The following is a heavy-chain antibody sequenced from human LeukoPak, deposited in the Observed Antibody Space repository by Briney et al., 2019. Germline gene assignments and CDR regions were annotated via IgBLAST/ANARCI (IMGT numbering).Heavy chain of an antibody. CDR3: ARTNYYGSGSYYPDL. J-gene: IGHJ5*02. CDR1: GASMRTSY. V-gene: IGHV4-59*08. D-gene: IGHD3-10*01. Sequence: SETLSLTCTVSGASMRTSYWSWIRQPPGKGLEWIGFIYHSGSTDYNPSLKSRGTISVDTSKNQFSLKLSSVTAADTAVYYCARTNYYGSGSYYPDLWGQGTLVTVSS. CDR2: IYHSGST.